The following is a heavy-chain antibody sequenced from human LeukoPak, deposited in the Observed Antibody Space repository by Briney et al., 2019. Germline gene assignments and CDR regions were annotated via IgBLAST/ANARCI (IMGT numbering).Heavy chain of an antibody. CDR1: GYTFTSYG. D-gene: IGHD3-22*01. V-gene: IGHV1-3*01. Sequence: GASVKVSCKASGYTFTSYGISWVRQAPGQRLEWMGWINAGNGNTKYSQKFQGRVTITRDTSASTAYMELSSLRSEDTAVYYCALVVTIKTYFDYWGQGTLVTVSS. CDR3: ALVVTIKTYFDY. CDR2: INAGNGNT. J-gene: IGHJ4*02.